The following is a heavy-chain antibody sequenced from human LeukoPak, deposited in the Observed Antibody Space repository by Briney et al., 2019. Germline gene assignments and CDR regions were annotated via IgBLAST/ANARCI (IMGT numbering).Heavy chain of an antibody. CDR3: ARLGIVVPDY. J-gene: IGHJ4*02. D-gene: IGHD2-2*01. CDR2: ISYDGSNK. V-gene: IGHV3-30*03. Sequence: PGGSLRLSCAASGFTFSSYGMHWVRQAQGKGLEWVAVISYDGSNKYYADSVKGRFTISRDNSKNTLYLQMNSLRAEDTAVYYCARLGIVVPDYWGQGTLVTVSS. CDR1: GFTFSSYG.